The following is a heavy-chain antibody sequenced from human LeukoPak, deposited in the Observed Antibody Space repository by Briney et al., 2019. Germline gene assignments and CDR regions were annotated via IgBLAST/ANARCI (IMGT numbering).Heavy chain of an antibody. J-gene: IGHJ4*02. D-gene: IGHD2-15*01. CDR3: ARHCSGGTCYSDFDY. CDR1: GGSISSSGYF. CDR2: IFYTGST. V-gene: IGHV4-39*01. Sequence: SETLSLTCTVSGGSISSSGYFWGWIRQPPGKGLEWIGSIFYTGSTYYNPSLKSRVTISVDTSKNQFSLKLNSVTAADTAVYYCARHCSGGTCYSDFDYWGQGTLATVSS.